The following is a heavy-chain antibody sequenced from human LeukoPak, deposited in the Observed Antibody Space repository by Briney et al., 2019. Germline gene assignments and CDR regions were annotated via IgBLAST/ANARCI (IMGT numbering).Heavy chain of an antibody. D-gene: IGHD5-18*01. CDR2: IIPIFGTA. J-gene: IGHJ4*02. CDR1: GGTFSSYA. CDR3: ARHVDSYGSFVDY. Sequence: SVKVSCKASGGTFSSYAISLVRQAPGQGLEWMGGIIPIFGTANYAQKFQGRVTITTDESTSTAYMELSSPRSEDTAVYYCARHVDSYGSFVDYWGQGTLVTVSS. V-gene: IGHV1-69*05.